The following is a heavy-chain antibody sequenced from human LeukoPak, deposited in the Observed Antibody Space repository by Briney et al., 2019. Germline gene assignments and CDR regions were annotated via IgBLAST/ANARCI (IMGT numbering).Heavy chain of an antibody. V-gene: IGHV1-69*13. CDR1: GGTFSSYA. D-gene: IGHD6-13*01. J-gene: IGHJ4*02. CDR3: ARDSDSSSFFDY. CDR2: IIPIFGTA. Sequence: SVKVSCKASGGTFSSYAISWVRQAPGQGHEWMGGIIPIFGTANYAQKFQGRVTITADESTSTAYMELSSLRSEDTAVYYCARDSDSSSFFDYWGQGTLVTVSS.